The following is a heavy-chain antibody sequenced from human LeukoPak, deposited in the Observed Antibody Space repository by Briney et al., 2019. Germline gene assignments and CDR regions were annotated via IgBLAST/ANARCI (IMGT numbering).Heavy chain of an antibody. D-gene: IGHD1-26*01. Sequence: GSLRLSCAASGFTFINYAMHWVRQAPGKGLEYVSAISSNGGSTYYANSVKGRFTISRDNSKNTLYLQMNSLRAEDTAVYYCAKDRLSGSYYFFDYWGQGTLVTVSS. CDR2: ISSNGGST. J-gene: IGHJ4*02. CDR3: AKDRLSGSYYFFDY. CDR1: GFTFINYA. V-gene: IGHV3-64*04.